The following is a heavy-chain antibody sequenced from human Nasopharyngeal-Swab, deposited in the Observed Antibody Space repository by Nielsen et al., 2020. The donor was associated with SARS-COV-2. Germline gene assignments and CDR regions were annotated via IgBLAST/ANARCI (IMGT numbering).Heavy chain of an antibody. CDR1: GFTFSTYG. V-gene: IGHV3-23*01. CDR3: ARYDDYYDSSGYAY. D-gene: IGHD3-22*01. CDR2: IGGGGDGT. J-gene: IGHJ4*02. Sequence: GESLKISCTASGFTFSTYGMNWVRQAPGKGLEWVTRIGGGGDGTFYADSVKARFTISRDNSKNTLYLQMNSLRAEDTAVYYCARYDDYYDSSGYAYWGQGTLVTVSS.